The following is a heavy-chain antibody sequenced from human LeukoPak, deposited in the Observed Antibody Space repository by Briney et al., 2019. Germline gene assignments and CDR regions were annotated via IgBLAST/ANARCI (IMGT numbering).Heavy chain of an antibody. V-gene: IGHV3-15*01. D-gene: IGHD3-9*01. CDR2: IKSKTDGGTT. Sequence: GGSLGLSCAASGFTFSNAWMSWVRQAPGKGLEWVGRIKSKTDGGTTDYAAPVKGRFTISRDDSKNTLYLQMNSLKTEDTAVYYCTTDRLAYYDILTGYVDWFDPWGQGTLVTVSS. CDR1: GFTFSNAW. J-gene: IGHJ5*02. CDR3: TTDRLAYYDILTGYVDWFDP.